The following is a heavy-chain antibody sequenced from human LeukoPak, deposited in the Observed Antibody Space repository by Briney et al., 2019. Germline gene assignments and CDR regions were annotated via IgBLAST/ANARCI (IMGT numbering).Heavy chain of an antibody. D-gene: IGHD2-21*02. CDR2: ISSDGSNK. V-gene: IGHV3-30*18. J-gene: IGHJ4*02. CDR1: GFTLSTYG. CDR3: AKPQVTADWYYFHY. Sequence: GGSLRVSCAASGFTLSTYGMHWVRQAPGKGLEWVAVISSDGSNKFYADSVKGRFTISRDGSKNTLYLQMNSLRPDDTAVYFCAKPQVTADWYYFHYWGQGTLVTVSS.